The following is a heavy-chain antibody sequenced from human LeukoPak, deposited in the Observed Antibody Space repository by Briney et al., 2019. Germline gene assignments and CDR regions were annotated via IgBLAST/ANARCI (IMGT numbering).Heavy chain of an antibody. CDR2: MNPNSGNT. V-gene: IGHV1-8*03. D-gene: IGHD3-3*01. CDR1: GYTFTSYD. J-gene: IGHJ5*02. CDR3: ARLATIFGPPVGP. Sequence: GASVKVSCKASGYTFTSYDINWVRQATGQGLEWMGWMNPNSGNTGYAQKFQGRVTITRNTSISTAYMELSSLRSKDTAVYYCARLATIFGPPVGPWGQGTLVTVSS.